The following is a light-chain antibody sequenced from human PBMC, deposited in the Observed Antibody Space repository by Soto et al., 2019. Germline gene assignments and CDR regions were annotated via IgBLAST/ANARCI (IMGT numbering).Light chain of an antibody. CDR3: QQYHTWPIT. J-gene: IGKJ4*01. Sequence: EILMKQSPATLSVAPGEKVTLSCRGSQGVSRKLGWYQHKSGQAPRLLISGAYTGATGIPARFSGSGSGTEFTFTISSLQSEDCAIYYCQQYHTWPITFGGGTKVDIK. V-gene: IGKV3-15*01. CDR2: GAY. CDR1: QGVSRK.